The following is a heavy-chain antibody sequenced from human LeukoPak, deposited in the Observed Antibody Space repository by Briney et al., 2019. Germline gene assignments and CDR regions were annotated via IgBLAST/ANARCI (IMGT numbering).Heavy chain of an antibody. J-gene: IGHJ4*02. D-gene: IGHD3/OR15-3a*01. Sequence: ASVKVSCKASGGTFSSYAISWVRQAPGQGLEWMGRIIPILGIANYAQKFQGRVTITADKSTSTAYMELSSLRSEDTAVYYCALTPRYDFWSGYYRDYWGQGTLVTVSS. CDR3: ALTPRYDFWSGYYRDY. V-gene: IGHV1-69*04. CDR2: IIPILGIA. CDR1: GGTFSSYA.